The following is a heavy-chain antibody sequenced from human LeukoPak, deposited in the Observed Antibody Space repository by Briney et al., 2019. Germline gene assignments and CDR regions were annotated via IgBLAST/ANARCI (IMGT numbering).Heavy chain of an antibody. D-gene: IGHD3-22*01. CDR3: AKDWAYSYYDSSAYYFFDY. Sequence: GGSLRLSCAASGFSFSSYGMHWVRQAPGKGLEWVAVIWYDGSKNYYADSVKGRFIISRDNSRNTLYLQMNSLRAEDTAVSYCAKDWAYSYYDSSAYYFFDYWGQGTLVTVSS. V-gene: IGHV3-33*06. J-gene: IGHJ4*02. CDR2: IWYDGSKN. CDR1: GFSFSSYG.